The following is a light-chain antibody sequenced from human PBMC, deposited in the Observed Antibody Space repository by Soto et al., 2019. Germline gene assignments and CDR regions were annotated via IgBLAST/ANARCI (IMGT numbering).Light chain of an antibody. CDR3: QQYGSSPRYA. V-gene: IGKV3-20*01. Sequence: EIVLTQSPGTLSLPPGERATLSCRASQSVNSSFLAWYQQKSGQAPRLLLYSASSRASGIPDRFRGSGSGTDFTLPISRLEPEDFAMYFCQQYGSSPRYAFGQGTKLEIK. J-gene: IGKJ2*01. CDR1: QSVNSSF. CDR2: SAS.